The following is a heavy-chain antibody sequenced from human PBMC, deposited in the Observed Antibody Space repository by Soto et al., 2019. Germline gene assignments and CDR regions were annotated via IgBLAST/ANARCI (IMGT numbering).Heavy chain of an antibody. CDR3: ARDRIAAAGPSQLAY. V-gene: IGHV1-69*13. Sequence: VKVSCKASGGTFSSYAISWVRQAPGQGLEWMGGIIPIFGTANYAQKFQGRVTITADESTSTAYMELSSLRSEDTAVYYCARDRIAAAGPSQLAYWGQGTLVPVSS. D-gene: IGHD6-13*01. CDR1: GGTFSSYA. J-gene: IGHJ4*02. CDR2: IIPIFGTA.